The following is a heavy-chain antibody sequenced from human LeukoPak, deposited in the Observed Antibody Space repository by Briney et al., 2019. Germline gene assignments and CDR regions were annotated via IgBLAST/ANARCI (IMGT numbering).Heavy chain of an antibody. CDR2: INPNSGGT. CDR1: GYTFTAYY. D-gene: IGHD6-19*01. Sequence: EASVKVSCKASGYTFTAYYIHWVRQAPGQGLEWMGWINPNSGGTTSAQKFQGRLTMTRDTSLTTAYMELSRLRSDDTAVYYCARESAVAKDFDHWGQGTLVTVSS. CDR3: ARESAVAKDFDH. V-gene: IGHV1-2*02. J-gene: IGHJ4*02.